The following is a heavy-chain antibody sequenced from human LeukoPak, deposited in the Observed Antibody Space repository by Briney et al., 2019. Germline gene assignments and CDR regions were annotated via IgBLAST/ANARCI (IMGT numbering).Heavy chain of an antibody. CDR1: GDSFRSFH. Sequence: PSETLSLTCTVSGDSFRSFHWSWIRQPPGKGLEWIGHMYYSGSTNYNPSLKSRVSMSVDTSKNQFSLKLSSVTAADTAVYYCARHSGHSVSYLFGFDIWGQGTTVTVSS. J-gene: IGHJ3*02. D-gene: IGHD1-26*01. CDR3: ARHSGHSVSYLFGFDI. CDR2: MYYSGST. V-gene: IGHV4-59*08.